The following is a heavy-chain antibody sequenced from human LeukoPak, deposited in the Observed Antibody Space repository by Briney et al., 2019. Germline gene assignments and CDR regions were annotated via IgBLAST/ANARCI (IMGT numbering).Heavy chain of an antibody. V-gene: IGHV3-23*01. J-gene: IGHJ4*02. Sequence: GGSLRLSCAASGFTLSSYAMSWVRQAPGKGLEWVSTITGSGDNIYYVDSVKGRFTFSRDNSENTLYLQMNSLRADDTAVYHCARIPTKTGASSYFDSWGQGTLVTVSS. CDR2: ITGSGDNI. CDR1: GFTLSSYA. CDR3: ARIPTKTGASSYFDS. D-gene: IGHD7-27*01.